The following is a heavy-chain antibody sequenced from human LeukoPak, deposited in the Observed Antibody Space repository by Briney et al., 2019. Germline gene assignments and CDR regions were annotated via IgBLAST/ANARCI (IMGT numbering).Heavy chain of an antibody. CDR1: GGSISSYY. V-gene: IGHV4-59*01. Sequence: SETLSPTCTVSGGSISSYYWSWIRQPPGKGLEWIGYIYYSGSTNYNPSLKSRVTISVDTSKNQFSLKLSSVTAADTAVYYCARARVPAAINWFDPWGQGTLVTVSS. CDR3: ARARVPAAINWFDP. D-gene: IGHD2-2*01. CDR2: IYYSGST. J-gene: IGHJ5*02.